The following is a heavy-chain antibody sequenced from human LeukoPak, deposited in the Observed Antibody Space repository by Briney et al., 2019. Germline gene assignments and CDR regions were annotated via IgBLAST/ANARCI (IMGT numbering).Heavy chain of an antibody. CDR3: ARDAGVIVVPAAPIL. D-gene: IGHD2-2*01. J-gene: IGHJ4*02. Sequence: ASVKVSCKASGYTFSSHDINWVRQATGQGLEWMGWISAYNGNTNFAQKFQGRVTMTTDTSTNTAYMELRSLRSDDTAVYFCARDAGVIVVPAAPILWGQGTLVTVSS. CDR1: GYTFSSHD. V-gene: IGHV1-18*01. CDR2: ISAYNGNT.